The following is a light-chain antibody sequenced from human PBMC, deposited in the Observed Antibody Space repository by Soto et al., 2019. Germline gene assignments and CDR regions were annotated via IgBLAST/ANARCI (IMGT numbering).Light chain of an antibody. V-gene: IGKV3-15*01. Sequence: EIVMTQSPVTLSVSPGERATLSCRASQSVSSNVAWYQQRPGQAPRLLLYATSTRATGIPARFSGSGSGTEFTLTISSLQSEDFAVYYCQQYNQWPLFTFGPGTKVDI. CDR3: QQYNQWPLFT. CDR2: ATS. J-gene: IGKJ3*01. CDR1: QSVSSN.